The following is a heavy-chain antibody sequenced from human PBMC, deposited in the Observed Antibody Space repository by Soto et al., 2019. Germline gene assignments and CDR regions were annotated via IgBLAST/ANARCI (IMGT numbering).Heavy chain of an antibody. CDR2: IYYSGST. Sequence: QLQLQESRPGLVKPSETLSLTCTVSGGSISSSSYYWGWIRQPPGKGLEWIGSIYYSGSTYYNPSLRCRVPISIDTSKHQFSLKLSSVTAADTAVYYCARHVWPDGILWFGVRFDPWGQGTLVTVSS. D-gene: IGHD3-10*01. V-gene: IGHV4-39*01. CDR1: GGSISSSSYY. J-gene: IGHJ5*02. CDR3: ARHVWPDGILWFGVRFDP.